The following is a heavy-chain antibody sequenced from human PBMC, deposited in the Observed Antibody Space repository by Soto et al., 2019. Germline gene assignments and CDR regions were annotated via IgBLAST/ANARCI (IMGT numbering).Heavy chain of an antibody. CDR2: ISAYNGNT. CDR3: ARATGGDFWSNLYYYYYYGMDV. Sequence: GASVKVSCKASGYTFTSYGISWVRQAPGQGLEWMGWISAYNGNTNYAQKLQGRVTMTTDTSTSTAYMELRSLRSDDTAVYYCARATGGDFWSNLYYYYYYGMDVWGQGTTVTVSS. D-gene: IGHD3-3*01. J-gene: IGHJ6*02. V-gene: IGHV1-18*01. CDR1: GYTFTSYG.